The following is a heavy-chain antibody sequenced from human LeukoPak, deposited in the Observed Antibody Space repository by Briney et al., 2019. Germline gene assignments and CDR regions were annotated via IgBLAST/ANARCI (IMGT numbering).Heavy chain of an antibody. CDR2: IIPIFGTA. J-gene: IGHJ4*02. CDR3: ARDLFTDHRSAPN. CDR1: GGTFSSYA. V-gene: IGHV1-69*13. Sequence: SVKVSCTASGGTFSSYAISWVRQAPGQGLEWMGGIIPIFGTANYAQKFQGRVTITADESTSTAYMELSSLRSEDTAVYYCARDLFTDHRSAPNWGQGTLVTVSS.